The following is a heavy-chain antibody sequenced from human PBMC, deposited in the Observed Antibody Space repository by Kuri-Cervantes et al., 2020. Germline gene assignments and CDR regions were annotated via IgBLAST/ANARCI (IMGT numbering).Heavy chain of an antibody. V-gene: IGHV3-20*04. CDR3: ARRISGDHYYFDY. Sequence: GESLKISCAASGFTFSSYAMSWVRQAPGKGLEWVSGLNRSGGSTAYADSVKGRFTISRDSAKNSLYLQMNSLRAEDTALYYCARRISGDHYYFDYWGQGTLVTVSS. CDR1: GFTFSSYA. D-gene: IGHD4-17*01. CDR2: LNRSGGST. J-gene: IGHJ4*02.